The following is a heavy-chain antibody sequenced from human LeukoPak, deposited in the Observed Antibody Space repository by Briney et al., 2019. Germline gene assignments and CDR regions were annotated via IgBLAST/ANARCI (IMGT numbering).Heavy chain of an antibody. CDR1: GGSISSSSYY. CDR2: IYYSGST. J-gene: IGHJ6*03. Sequence: SETLSLTCTVSGGSISSSSYYWGWIRQPPGQGLEWIGSIYYSGSTYYNPSLKSRVTISVDTSKNQFSLKLSSVTAADTAVYYCARLDGYSYGYYYYYYYMDVWGKGTTVTISS. D-gene: IGHD5-18*01. CDR3: ARLDGYSYGYYYYYYYMDV. V-gene: IGHV4-39*01.